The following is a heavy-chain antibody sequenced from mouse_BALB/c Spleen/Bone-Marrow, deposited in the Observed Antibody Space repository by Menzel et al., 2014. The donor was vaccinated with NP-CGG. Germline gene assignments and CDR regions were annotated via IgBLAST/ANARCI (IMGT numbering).Heavy chain of an antibody. CDR1: GYTFTSYY. V-gene: IGHV1S81*02. D-gene: IGHD2-1*01. CDR3: TRSNGNWFAY. J-gene: IGHJ3*01. CDR2: INPSNGGT. Sequence: QVQLLQSGAELVKPGASVKLSCKASGYTFTSYYMYWVKQRPGQGLEWIGEINPSNGGTNFNEKFKNKATLTVDKSSSTAYMQLSSLIFEDSAVYYCTRSNGNWFAYWGQGTLVTVSA.